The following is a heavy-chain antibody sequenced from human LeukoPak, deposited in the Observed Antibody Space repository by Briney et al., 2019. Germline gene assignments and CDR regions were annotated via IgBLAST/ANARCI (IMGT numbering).Heavy chain of an antibody. Sequence: PSETLSLTCTVSGGSISSSSYYWGWIRQPPGKGLEWIGSIYYSGSTNYNPSLKSRVTISVDTSKNQFSLKLSSVTAADTAVYYCARGYYGSGSYYSPVTANYYYYMDVWGKGTTVTVSS. D-gene: IGHD3-10*01. CDR2: IYYSGST. J-gene: IGHJ6*03. V-gene: IGHV4-39*07. CDR3: ARGYYGSGSYYSPVTANYYYYMDV. CDR1: GGSISSSSYY.